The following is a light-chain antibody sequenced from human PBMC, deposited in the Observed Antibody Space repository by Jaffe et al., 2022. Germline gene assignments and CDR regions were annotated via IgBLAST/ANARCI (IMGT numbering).Light chain of an antibody. Sequence: AIQLTQSPSSLSASVGDRVTITCRASQGISSALVWYQQKPGKVPKLLIYDASSLKSGVPSRFSGSGYGTDFTLTISSLQPEDFASYYCQQHNSQPLSFGGGTKVEIK. CDR3: QQHNSQPLS. V-gene: IGKV1-13*02. CDR2: DAS. J-gene: IGKJ4*01. CDR1: QGISSA.